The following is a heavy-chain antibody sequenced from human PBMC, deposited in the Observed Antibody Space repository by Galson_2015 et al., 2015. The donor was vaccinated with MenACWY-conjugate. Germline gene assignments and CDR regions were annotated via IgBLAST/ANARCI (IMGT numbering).Heavy chain of an antibody. CDR2: IGTAGDT. CDR3: ARVNWNDAGYYFDY. Sequence: SLRLSCAASGFTFSSYDMHWVRQGTGKGLEWVSAIGTAGDTYYPGSVKGRFTISRENAKNSLYLQMNSLRAEDTAVYYCARVNWNDAGYYFDYWGQGTLVTVSS. J-gene: IGHJ4*02. V-gene: IGHV3-13*01. D-gene: IGHD1-1*01. CDR1: GFTFSSYD.